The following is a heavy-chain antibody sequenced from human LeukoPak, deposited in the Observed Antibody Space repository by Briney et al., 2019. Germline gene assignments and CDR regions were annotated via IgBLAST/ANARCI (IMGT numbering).Heavy chain of an antibody. D-gene: IGHD5-18*01. CDR1: GGSSSSHY. J-gene: IGHJ4*01. CDR3: ATIKRGSIFGYFDF. CDR2: MFDTGRT. V-gene: IGHV4-59*11. Sequence: SETLSLTCTVSGGSSSSHYWNWIRQPPGKGLEWIGYMFDTGRTKDNPSPKSRVTLSADTSKNQFSLRLSSVTAADTAVYYCATIKRGSIFGYFDFWGQGILVTVSS.